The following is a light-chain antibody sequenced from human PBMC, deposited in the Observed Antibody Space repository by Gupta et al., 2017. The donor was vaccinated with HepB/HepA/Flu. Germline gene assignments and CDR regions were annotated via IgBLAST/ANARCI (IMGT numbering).Light chain of an antibody. Sequence: QTVVTQEPSFSVSPGGTVTLTCGLSSASVSTTNNPSWYQQTPGQAPRTLIYSTNTRSSGVPDRFSGSILGNKAALTITGAQADDESDYYCVLYMGNGIWVFGGGTKLTVL. CDR3: VLYMGNGIWV. CDR2: STN. J-gene: IGLJ3*02. CDR1: SASVSTTNN. V-gene: IGLV8-61*01.